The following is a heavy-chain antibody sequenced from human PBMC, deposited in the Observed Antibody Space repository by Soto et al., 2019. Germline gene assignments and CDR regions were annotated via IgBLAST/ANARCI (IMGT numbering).Heavy chain of an antibody. D-gene: IGHD5-18*01. CDR2: INQEGRER. Sequence: GGSLRLSCVASGFSLRSYWMMWVRQAPGKGLEWVANINQEGRERHYVDSVKGRFTISRDNAKNSLYLQMNSLRAEDTAVYYCARDYSSYGPFDYWGQGTLVTVSS. CDR1: GFSLRSYW. V-gene: IGHV3-7*01. CDR3: ARDYSSYGPFDY. J-gene: IGHJ4*02.